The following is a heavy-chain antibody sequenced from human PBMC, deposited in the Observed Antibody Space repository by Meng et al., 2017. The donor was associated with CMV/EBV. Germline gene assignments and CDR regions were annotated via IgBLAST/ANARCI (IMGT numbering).Heavy chain of an antibody. CDR2: IDWDDDK. CDR3: ARINELNLDY. CDR1: GFSLSTSGMR. Sequence: SGPTLVKPTQTLTLTCTFSGFSLSTSGMRVSWICQPPGKALEWLARIDWDDDKFYSTSLKTRLTISKDTSKNQVVLTMTNMDPVDTATYYCARINELNLDYWGQGTLVTVSS. V-gene: IGHV2-70D*14. J-gene: IGHJ4*02. D-gene: IGHD1-1*01.